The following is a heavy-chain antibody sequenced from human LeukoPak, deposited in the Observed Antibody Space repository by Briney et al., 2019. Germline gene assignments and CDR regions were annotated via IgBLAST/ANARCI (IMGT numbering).Heavy chain of an antibody. CDR2: ISGSGGST. D-gene: IGHD3-3*01. CDR3: AKVYLTIFGVVTHFDY. V-gene: IGHV3-23*01. CDR1: GFTFSSYA. Sequence: TGGSLRLSCAASGFTFSSYAMSWVRQAPGKGLEWVSAISGSGGSTYYADSVKGRFTISRDNSKNTLYLQMNSLRAEDTAVYYCAKVYLTIFGVVTHFDYWGQGTLVTVSS. J-gene: IGHJ4*02.